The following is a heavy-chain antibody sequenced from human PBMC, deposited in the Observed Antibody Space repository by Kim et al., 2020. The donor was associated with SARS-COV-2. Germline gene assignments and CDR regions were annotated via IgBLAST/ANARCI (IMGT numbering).Heavy chain of an antibody. D-gene: IGHD6-13*01. CDR1: GFTFSSYG. CDR2: ISYDGSNK. Sequence: GGSLRLSCAASGFTFSSYGMHWVRQAPGKGLEWVAVISYDGSNKYYADSVKGRFTISRDNSKNTLYLQMNSLRAEDTAVYYCARDQRDSSSWYFGGWIDYWGQGTLVTVSS. CDR3: ARDQRDSSSWYFGGWIDY. V-gene: IGHV3-33*05. J-gene: IGHJ4*02.